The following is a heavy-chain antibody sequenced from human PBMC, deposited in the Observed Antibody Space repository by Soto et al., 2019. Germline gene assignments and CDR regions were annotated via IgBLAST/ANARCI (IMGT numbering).Heavy chain of an antibody. J-gene: IGHJ4*02. CDR1: GLTFTSYS. Sequence: EVQLVESGGGLVQPGGSLRLSCAASGLTFTSYSMNWVRQAPGKGLEWVSFISSRSSTIYYADSVKGRFTISRDNAKNSLYLQMNSLRDEDTAVYYCARDRGYTYGFDFWGQGALVTVSS. CDR2: ISSRSSTI. D-gene: IGHD5-18*01. V-gene: IGHV3-48*02. CDR3: ARDRGYTYGFDF.